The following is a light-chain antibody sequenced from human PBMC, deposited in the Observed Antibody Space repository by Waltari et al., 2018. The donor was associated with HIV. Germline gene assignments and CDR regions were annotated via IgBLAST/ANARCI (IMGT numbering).Light chain of an antibody. CDR3: QQYQNWPPAS. J-gene: IGKJ2*03. CDR1: QSVSIN. V-gene: IGKV3-15*01. CDR2: GAS. Sequence: EIVMTQSPATLSVSPGDRATLSCRANQSVSINLAWYQQKPGQAPRLLIHGASNRATGIPARFSGSGSGTEFTLTISSLQSDDFAVDYCQQYQNWPPASFGLGTKLEI.